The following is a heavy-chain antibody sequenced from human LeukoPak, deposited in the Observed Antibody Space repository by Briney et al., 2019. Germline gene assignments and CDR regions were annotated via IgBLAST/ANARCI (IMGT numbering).Heavy chain of an antibody. CDR1: GGSISSYY. CDR3: ARDGGDDSSGYYFGWFDP. Sequence: SETLSLTCTVSGGSISSYYWSWIRQPPGKGLEWIGYIYYSGSTNYNPSLKSRVTISVDTSKNQFSLKLSSVTAADTAVYHCARDGGDDSSGYYFGWFDPWGQGTLVTVSS. D-gene: IGHD3-22*01. V-gene: IGHV4-59*01. CDR2: IYYSGST. J-gene: IGHJ5*02.